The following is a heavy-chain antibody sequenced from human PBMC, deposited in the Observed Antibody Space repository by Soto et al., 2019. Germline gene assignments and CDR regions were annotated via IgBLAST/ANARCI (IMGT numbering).Heavy chain of an antibody. V-gene: IGHV3-21*01. J-gene: IGHJ6*03. CDR1: GFTFSSYS. CDR3: ARDRCTNGVCQWVNYYYYMDV. D-gene: IGHD2-8*01. Sequence: GGSLRLSCAASGFTFSSYSMNWVRQAPGKGLEWVSSISSSSSYIYYADSVKGRFTISRDNAKNSLYLQMNSLRAEDTAVYYCARDRCTNGVCQWVNYYYYMDVWGKGTTVTVSS. CDR2: ISSSSSYI.